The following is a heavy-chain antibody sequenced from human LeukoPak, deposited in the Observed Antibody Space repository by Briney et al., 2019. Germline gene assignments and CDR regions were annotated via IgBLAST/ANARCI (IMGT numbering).Heavy chain of an antibody. CDR3: AKGDDIVVVVAALDY. CDR1: GFTFSSYG. J-gene: IGHJ4*02. D-gene: IGHD2-15*01. V-gene: IGHV3-30*18. Sequence: GGSLRLSCAASGFTFSSYGMHWVRQAPGKGLEWVAVISYDGSNKYYADSVKGRFTISRDNSKNTLYLQMNSLRAEDTAVYYCAKGDDIVVVVAALDYWGQGTLVTVSS. CDR2: ISYDGSNK.